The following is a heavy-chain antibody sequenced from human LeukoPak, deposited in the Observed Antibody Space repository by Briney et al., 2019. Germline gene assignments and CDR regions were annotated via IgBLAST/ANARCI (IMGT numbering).Heavy chain of an antibody. Sequence: KASETLSLTCTVSGGSISSGSYYWGWIRQPPGKGLEWIGSISYSGSTYYNPSLKSRVTISVDTSKNQFSLKLSSVTAADTAVYYCARDNGDLIDYWGQGTLVTVSS. J-gene: IGHJ4*02. V-gene: IGHV4-39*07. D-gene: IGHD4-17*01. CDR3: ARDNGDLIDY. CDR1: GGSISSGSYY. CDR2: ISYSGST.